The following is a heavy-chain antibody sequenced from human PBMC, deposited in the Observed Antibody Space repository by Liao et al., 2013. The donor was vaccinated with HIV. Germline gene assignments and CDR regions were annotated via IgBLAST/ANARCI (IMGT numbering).Heavy chain of an antibody. CDR3: AKSNLITVFDY. Sequence: HLQLQESGPGLVKPSETLSLTCAVSGDSIGNSTYFWGWIRQPPGKGLEWIGSVYYSRNTYYNPSLKSRVTISVDMSTNQFSLRLRSVTAADTAVYFCAKSNLITVFDYWGRGNPWSSSP. J-gene: IGHJ4*02. CDR2: VYYSRNT. D-gene: IGHD3-16*01. CDR1: GDSIGNSTYF. V-gene: IGHV4-39*07.